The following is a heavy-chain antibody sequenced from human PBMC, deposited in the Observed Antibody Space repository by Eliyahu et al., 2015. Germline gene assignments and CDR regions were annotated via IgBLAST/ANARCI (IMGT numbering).Heavy chain of an antibody. Sequence: QVQLQQWGAGLLKPSETLSLTCAVYGGSFSGYYWSWIRQPPGXGLEWIGEINHSGSTNYNPSLKSRVTISVDTSKNQFSLKLSSVTAADTAVYYCWGTRDYYGMDVWGQGTTVTVSS. V-gene: IGHV4-34*01. CDR2: INHSGST. J-gene: IGHJ6*02. CDR1: GGSFSGYY. CDR3: WGTRDYYGMDV. D-gene: IGHD1-1*01.